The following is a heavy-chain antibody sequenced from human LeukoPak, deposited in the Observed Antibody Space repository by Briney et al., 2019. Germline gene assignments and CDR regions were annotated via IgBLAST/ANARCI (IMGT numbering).Heavy chain of an antibody. V-gene: IGHV1-2*02. CDR1: GYTFSGYY. Sequence: ASVKVSCKASGYTFSGYYMHWVRQTPGQGLEWMGWINPNSGGTNYAQKLQGRVTMTTDTSTSTAYMELRSLRSDDTPVYYCARDLGYYYYYYMDVWGKGTTVTVSS. J-gene: IGHJ6*03. CDR2: INPNSGGT. CDR3: ARDLGYYYYYYMDV.